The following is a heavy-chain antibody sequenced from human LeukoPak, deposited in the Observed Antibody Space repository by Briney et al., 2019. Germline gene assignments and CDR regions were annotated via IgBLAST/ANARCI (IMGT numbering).Heavy chain of an antibody. J-gene: IGHJ4*02. V-gene: IGHV4-31*03. D-gene: IGHD1-1*01. CDR3: ARGLPGARIPYHFDS. Sequence: PSQTLSLTCTVSGDSISNGGYFWSWIRQHPGKGLEWIGYIYYTGSTTYNPSLQSRVTISVDTSKNNFSLRLNSVTAADTAVYFCARGLPGARIPYHFDSWGQGTLVAVSS. CDR2: IYYTGST. CDR1: GDSISNGGYF.